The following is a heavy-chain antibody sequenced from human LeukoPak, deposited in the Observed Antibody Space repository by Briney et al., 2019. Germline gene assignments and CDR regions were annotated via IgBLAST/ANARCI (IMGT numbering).Heavy chain of an antibody. Sequence: GGSLRLPCAASGFTFSSYAMSWVRQAPGKGLEWVSAISGSGGSTYYADSVKGRFTISRDNSKNTLYLQMNSLRAEDTAVYYCAKVGDFWSTTNFDYWGQGTLVTVSS. J-gene: IGHJ4*02. CDR2: ISGSGGST. CDR3: AKVGDFWSTTNFDY. CDR1: GFTFSSYA. D-gene: IGHD3-3*01. V-gene: IGHV3-23*01.